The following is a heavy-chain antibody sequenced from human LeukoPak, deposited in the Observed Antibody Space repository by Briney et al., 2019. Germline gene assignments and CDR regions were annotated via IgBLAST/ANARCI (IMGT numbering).Heavy chain of an antibody. V-gene: IGHV1-2*02. CDR2: INPNSGGT. CDR1: GYTFTGYY. Sequence: GASVKVSCKASGYTFTGYYMHWVRQAPGQGLEWMGWINPNSGGTNYAQKFQGRVTMTRDMSTSTVYMELSSLRSEDTAVYYCARVLPIFSSGWSDAFDIWGQGTMVTVSS. CDR3: ARVLPIFSSGWSDAFDI. D-gene: IGHD6-19*01. J-gene: IGHJ3*02.